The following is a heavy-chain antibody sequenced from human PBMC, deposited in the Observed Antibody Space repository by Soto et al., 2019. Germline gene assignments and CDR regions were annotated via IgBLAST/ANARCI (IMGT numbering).Heavy chain of an antibody. CDR3: ASLPSFYYGSGYGMDV. Sequence: QVQLVQSGTEVKKPGSSVKVSCKASGGTFRSNAISWVRQAPGQGLEWMGGLIPIFGTTNYAQKFQGSVTITADESASTAYMDLSSLRSDDTAVYYWASLPSFYYGSGYGMDVWGQGTTVTVSS. V-gene: IGHV1-69*01. J-gene: IGHJ6*02. CDR1: GGTFRSNA. CDR2: LIPIFGTT. D-gene: IGHD3-10*01.